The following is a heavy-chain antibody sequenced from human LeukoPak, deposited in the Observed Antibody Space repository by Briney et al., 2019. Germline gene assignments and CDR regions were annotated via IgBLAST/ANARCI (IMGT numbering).Heavy chain of an antibody. Sequence: ASATVSCKTSGFPLNGYYIHWVRQAPGQGLEWMGWINPNNGVTNYAQKFQGRVTMTRDTPISTTSMELNRLRSDDTAFYYCARDGHFCGGDCLDAFDIWGQGTMVSVSS. CDR3: ARDGHFCGGDCLDAFDI. V-gene: IGHV1-2*02. CDR1: GFPLNGYY. CDR2: INPNNGVT. J-gene: IGHJ3*02. D-gene: IGHD2-21*02.